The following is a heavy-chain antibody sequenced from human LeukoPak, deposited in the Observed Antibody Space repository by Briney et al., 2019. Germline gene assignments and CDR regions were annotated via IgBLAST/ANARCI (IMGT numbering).Heavy chain of an antibody. CDR2: ISASGGST. CDR3: AKNMVRGVIMSSSFDY. J-gene: IGHJ4*02. D-gene: IGHD3-10*01. V-gene: IGHV3-23*01. Sequence: PGGSLRLSCAASGFTFSNAWMSWVRQAPGKGLEWVSAISASGGSTYYADSVKGRFTISRDNSKNTLYLQMNSLRAEDTAVYYCAKNMVRGVIMSSSFDYWGQGTLVTVSS. CDR1: GFTFSNAW.